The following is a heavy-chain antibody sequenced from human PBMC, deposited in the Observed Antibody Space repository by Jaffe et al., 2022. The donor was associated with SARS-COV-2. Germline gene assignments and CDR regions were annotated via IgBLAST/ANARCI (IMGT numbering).Heavy chain of an antibody. Sequence: QVQLQESGPGLVKPSQTLYLTCTVSGGSITSGSYYWSWIRQPAGKGLEWIGRIDTTGSTNSNPSLKSRVTISVDTSKNQFSLKLNSVTAADTAVYYCASELPSRGCFDCWGQGTLVTVSS. CDR1: GGSITSGSYY. D-gene: IGHD3-10*01. V-gene: IGHV4-61*02. J-gene: IGHJ4*02. CDR3: ASELPSRGCFDC. CDR2: IDTTGST.